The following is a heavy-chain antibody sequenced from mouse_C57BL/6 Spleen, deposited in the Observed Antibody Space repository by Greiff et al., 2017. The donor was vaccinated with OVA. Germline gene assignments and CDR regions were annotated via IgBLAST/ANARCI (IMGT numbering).Heavy chain of an antibody. D-gene: IGHD1-1*01. Sequence: EVMLVESGGGLVKPGGSLKLSCAASGFTFSSYAMSWVRQTPEKRLEWVATISDGGSYTYYPDNVKGRFTISRDNAKNNLYLQMSHLKSEDTAMYYCARDAITTVVAFYFDYWGQGTTLTVSS. V-gene: IGHV5-4*01. CDR2: ISDGGSYT. CDR3: ARDAITTVVAFYFDY. J-gene: IGHJ2*01. CDR1: GFTFSSYA.